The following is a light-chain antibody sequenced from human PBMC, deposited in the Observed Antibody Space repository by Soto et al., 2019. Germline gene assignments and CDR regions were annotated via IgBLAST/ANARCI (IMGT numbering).Light chain of an antibody. Sequence: EILFTQSPGTLSFSPGGRATLSCRAIQSVSSSYLAWYQQKPGQAPRLLIYDASNRATGIPARFSGSGSGTDFTLTISSLEPEDFAAYYCQQRSNWPPITFGQGTRLEIK. CDR2: DAS. V-gene: IGKV3-11*01. J-gene: IGKJ5*01. CDR3: QQRSNWPPIT. CDR1: QSVSSSY.